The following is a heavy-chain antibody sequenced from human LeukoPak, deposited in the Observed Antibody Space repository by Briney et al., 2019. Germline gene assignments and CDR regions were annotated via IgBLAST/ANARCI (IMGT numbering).Heavy chain of an antibody. V-gene: IGHV1-18*01. D-gene: IGHD4-23*01. CDR1: GYTFTSYG. CDR2: ISAYNGNT. CDR3: ASAFMTTVVTAAFDI. J-gene: IGHJ3*02. Sequence: GASVKVSCKASGYTFTSYGISWVRQAPGQGLEWMGWISAYNGNTNYAQKLQGRVTMTTDTSTSTAYMELRSLRSDDTAVYYCASAFMTTVVTAAFDIWGQGTMVTVSS.